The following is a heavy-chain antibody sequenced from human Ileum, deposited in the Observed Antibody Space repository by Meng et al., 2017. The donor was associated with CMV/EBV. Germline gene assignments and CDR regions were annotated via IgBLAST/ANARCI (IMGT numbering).Heavy chain of an antibody. CDR3: TRVEFGVGNDH. Sequence: GESLKISCEASGFSFSSYWIYWVRQAPGKGLECVSRIKSDGDSIIYAASARGRFTISRDNAKNTLYLQMNSLRVEDTAVYYCTRVEFGVGNDHWGQGTLVTVSS. J-gene: IGHJ4*02. D-gene: IGHD3-3*01. CDR1: GFSFSSYW. V-gene: IGHV3-74*01. CDR2: IKSDGDSI.